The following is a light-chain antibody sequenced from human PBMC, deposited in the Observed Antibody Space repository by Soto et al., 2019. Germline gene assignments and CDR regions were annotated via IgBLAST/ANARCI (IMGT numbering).Light chain of an antibody. CDR3: QQTHAVPLT. J-gene: IGKJ5*01. Sequence: DVQMTHSPSSLSASVGDRVTITCRASQPISNYLNWYQQKAGEAPKVLIFGASSLQSGVPSKFSGSGYGTHVTLIITNLHPDNFATYYCQQTHAVPLTFGQGTRL. V-gene: IGKV1-39*01. CDR2: GAS. CDR1: QPISNY.